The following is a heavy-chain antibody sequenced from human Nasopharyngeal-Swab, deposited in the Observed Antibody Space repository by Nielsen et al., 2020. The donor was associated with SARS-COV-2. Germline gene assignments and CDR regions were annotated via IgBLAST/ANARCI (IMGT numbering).Heavy chain of an antibody. CDR2: ISAYNGNT. CDR3: AREGGRGYCNSTSCHAWFDP. D-gene: IGHD2-2*01. Sequence: WVRQAPGQGLEWMGWISAYNGNTNYAQKLQGRVTMTTDTSTGTAYMELRSLRSDDTAVYYCAREGGRGYCNSTSCHAWFDPWGQGTLVTVSS. J-gene: IGHJ5*02. V-gene: IGHV1-18*01.